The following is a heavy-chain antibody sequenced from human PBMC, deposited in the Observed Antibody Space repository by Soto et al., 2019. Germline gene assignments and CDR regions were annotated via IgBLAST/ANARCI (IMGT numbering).Heavy chain of an antibody. Sequence: EVQLVESGGGLVQPGGSLRLSCAASGFTFSSYSMNWVRQAPGKGLEWVSYISSSSSTIYYADSVKGRFTISRDNAKNSRYLQMNSLRDEDTAVYYCARGKYCSGGSCYSGWFYFDYWGQGTLVTVSS. CDR1: GFTFSSYS. CDR3: ARGKYCSGGSCYSGWFYFDY. D-gene: IGHD2-15*01. CDR2: ISSSSSTI. V-gene: IGHV3-48*02. J-gene: IGHJ4*02.